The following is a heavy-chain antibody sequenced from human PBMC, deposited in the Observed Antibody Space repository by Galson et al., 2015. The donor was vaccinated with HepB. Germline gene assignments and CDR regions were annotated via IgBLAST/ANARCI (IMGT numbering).Heavy chain of an antibody. D-gene: IGHD3-16*02. CDR1: GGSISSYY. J-gene: IGHJ4*02. Sequence: SETLSLTCTVSGGSISSYYWSWIRQPPGKGLEWIGYIYYSGSTNYNPSLKSRVTISVDTSKNQFSLKLSSVTAADTAVYYCARHLRLGELSPLPIFDYWGQGTLVTVSS. CDR3: ARHLRLGELSPLPIFDY. CDR2: IYYSGST. V-gene: IGHV4-59*08.